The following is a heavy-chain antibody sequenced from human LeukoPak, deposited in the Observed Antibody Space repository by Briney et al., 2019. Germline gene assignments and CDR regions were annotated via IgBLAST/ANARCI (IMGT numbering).Heavy chain of an antibody. CDR3: ARGWDRFDS. D-gene: IGHD1-26*01. CDR1: GFTFSSYN. CDR2: TSGSGNHM. Sequence: PGGSLRLSCAASGFTFSSYNTNWVRQAPGKGLEWVSSTSGSGNHMYYADSVKGRFTISRDNAKDSLYLQMNSLRAEDTAFYHCARGWDRFDSWGQGTLVTVSS. J-gene: IGHJ4*02. V-gene: IGHV3-21*01.